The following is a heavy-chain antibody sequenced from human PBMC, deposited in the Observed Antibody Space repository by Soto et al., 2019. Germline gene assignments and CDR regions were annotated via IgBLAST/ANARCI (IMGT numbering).Heavy chain of an antibody. CDR1: GFTFSSYG. J-gene: IGHJ4*02. Sequence: QVQLVASGGGVVQPGRSLRLSCAASGFTFSSYGMHWVRQAPGKGLEWVAVIWYDGSNKYYADSVKGRFTISRDNSKNTLYLQMNSLRAEDTAVYYCARDTDCGGDCYTLDYWGQGTLVTVSS. CDR3: ARDTDCGGDCYTLDY. V-gene: IGHV3-33*01. CDR2: IWYDGSNK. D-gene: IGHD2-21*02.